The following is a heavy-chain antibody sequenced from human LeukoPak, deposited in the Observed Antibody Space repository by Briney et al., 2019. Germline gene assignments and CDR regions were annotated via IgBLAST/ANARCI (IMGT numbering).Heavy chain of an antibody. CDR3: AREAPPVTPTYWYFDL. Sequence: GGSLRLSCAASGFTFSTYSMNWVRQAPGKGLEWVSSISSSSSYIYYADSVKGRFTISRDNAKNSLYLQMNSLRAEDTAVYYCAREAPPVTPTYWYFDLCGRGTLATVSS. V-gene: IGHV3-21*01. J-gene: IGHJ2*01. CDR2: ISSSSSYI. CDR1: GFTFSTYS.